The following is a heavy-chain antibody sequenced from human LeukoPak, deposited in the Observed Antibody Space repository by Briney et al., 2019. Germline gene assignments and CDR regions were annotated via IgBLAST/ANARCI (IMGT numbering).Heavy chain of an antibody. CDR2: INGHSGDT. D-gene: IGHD6-19*01. CDR1: GYTFTSYG. CDR3: ARDEVSGGWYNH. V-gene: IGHV1-18*04. J-gene: IGHJ4*02. Sequence: GASVKVSCKASGYTFTSYGISWVRRAPGQGLEWMGWINGHSGDTNSAQKFQGRITMTTDTSTSTAYMELNSLRSDDTAVYFCARDEVSGGWYNHWGQGTLVTVSS.